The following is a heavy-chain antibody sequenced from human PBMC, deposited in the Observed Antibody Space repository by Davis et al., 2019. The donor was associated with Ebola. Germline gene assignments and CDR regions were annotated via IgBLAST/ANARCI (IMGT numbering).Heavy chain of an antibody. CDR3: AKDISLNLDAFDI. V-gene: IGHV3-7*03. Sequence: GESLKISCAASGFTFSSYWMSWVRQAPGKGLEWVANIKQDGSEKYYVDSVKGRFTISRDNAKNSLYLQMNSLRAEDMALYYCAKDISLNLDAFDIWGQGTMVTVSS. CDR1: GFTFSSYW. J-gene: IGHJ3*02. CDR2: IKQDGSEK.